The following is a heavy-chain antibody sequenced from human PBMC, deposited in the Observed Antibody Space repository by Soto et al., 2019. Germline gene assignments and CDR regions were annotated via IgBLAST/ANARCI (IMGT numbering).Heavy chain of an antibody. CDR2: FNPSGLIT. J-gene: IGHJ4*02. Sequence: QVHLVQSGAEVKKPGASVNVSCQASGSITNHHMHWVRQAPGQGLECMGIFNPSGLITTYAQKFQGRVTITRDTSTSTVYMELSSLTSEDTAVYFCAKVTHRGPIAVAGPLGSWGQGTLVIVSS. CDR1: GSITNHH. V-gene: IGHV1-46*01. CDR3: AKVTHRGPIAVAGPLGS. D-gene: IGHD6-19*01.